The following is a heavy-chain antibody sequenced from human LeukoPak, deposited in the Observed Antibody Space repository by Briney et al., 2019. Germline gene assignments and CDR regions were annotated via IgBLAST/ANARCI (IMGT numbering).Heavy chain of an antibody. V-gene: IGHV4-59*01. D-gene: IGHD2-2*01. CDR3: ARGSWCSYTNCMLRPFDY. Sequence: KPSETLSLTCSTSGGSISDYYWNWIRQPPGKGLEWIGYIYYSGSTTYNPSLKSRVTMSVDTSKNQFSLRLSSVTAADTAVYYCARGSWCSYTNCMLRPFDYWGQGSLVTVSS. J-gene: IGHJ4*02. CDR2: IYYSGST. CDR1: GGSISDYY.